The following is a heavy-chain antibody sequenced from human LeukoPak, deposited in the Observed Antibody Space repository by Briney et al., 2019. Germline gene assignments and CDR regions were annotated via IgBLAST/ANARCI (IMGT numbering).Heavy chain of an antibody. Sequence: SETLSLTCAVSGGSISSSNWWSWVRQPPGKGLEWIGEIYHSGSTNYNPSLKSRVTISVDTSKNQFSLKLSSVTAADTAVYYCARVNKWLLDYWGQGTLVTVSS. CDR2: IYHSGST. CDR3: ARVNKWLLDY. D-gene: IGHD3-22*01. CDR1: GGSISSSNW. J-gene: IGHJ4*02. V-gene: IGHV4-4*02.